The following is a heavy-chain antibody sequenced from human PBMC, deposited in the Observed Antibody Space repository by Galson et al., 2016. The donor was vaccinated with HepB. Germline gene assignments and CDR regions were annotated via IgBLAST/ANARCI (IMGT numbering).Heavy chain of an antibody. V-gene: IGHV2-5*02. J-gene: IGHJ4*02. Sequence: PALVKPTQTLTLTCSLSGFSLSSFAVGVHWIRQPPGKALEWLALIYSDDNSHYNPSLHSRLTITSDTSKTEVFLTVTDMDPVDTATYYCAHSSGGLIDYWGQGTLVTVSS. CDR1: GFSLSSFAVG. CDR2: IYSDDNS. CDR3: AHSSGGLIDY. D-gene: IGHD3-16*01.